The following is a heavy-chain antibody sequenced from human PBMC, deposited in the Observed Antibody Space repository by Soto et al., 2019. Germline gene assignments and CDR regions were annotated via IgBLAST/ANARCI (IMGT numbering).Heavy chain of an antibody. Sequence: EVQLVESGGGLVQPGGSLRLSCAASGFTFSSYAMSWVRQAPGKGLEWVSAISGSGGSTYYADSVKGRFTISRDNSKNTLYLQMNSLRAEDTAVYYCAKDRAISATVVTPFRVDGFDYWGQGTLVTVSS. J-gene: IGHJ4*02. V-gene: IGHV3-23*04. CDR3: AKDRAISATVVTPFRVDGFDY. CDR1: GFTFSSYA. CDR2: ISGSGGST. D-gene: IGHD4-17*01.